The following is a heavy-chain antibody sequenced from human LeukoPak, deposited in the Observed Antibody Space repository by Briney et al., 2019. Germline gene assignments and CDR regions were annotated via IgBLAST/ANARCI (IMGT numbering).Heavy chain of an antibody. Sequence: GGSLRLSCAASGFTFSSSGMHWVRQAPGKGLEWVAFIWFDGSNKYYADSVKGRFSISRDNYWNTLYLQMNSLRADDTALYYCAKAVVGTGTFGYMDVWGKGTTVTISS. J-gene: IGHJ6*03. CDR3: AKAVVGTGTFGYMDV. CDR1: GFTFSSSG. CDR2: IWFDGSNK. D-gene: IGHD1-14*01. V-gene: IGHV3-30*02.